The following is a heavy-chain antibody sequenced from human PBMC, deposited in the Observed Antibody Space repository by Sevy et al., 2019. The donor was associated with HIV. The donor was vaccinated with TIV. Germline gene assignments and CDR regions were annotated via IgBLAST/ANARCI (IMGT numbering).Heavy chain of an antibody. J-gene: IGHJ4*02. Sequence: GGSLRLSCAASGFTFSSYALLWVRQAPGKGLEWVSLISYDGSKKYYSDSVKVRFAISRDESKTTLFLQMNSLGIEDTAIYYCARVGVSYCTDDCYHRFDYWGRGTLVTVSS. CDR3: ARVGVSYCTDDCYHRFDY. V-gene: IGHV3-30*09. CDR2: ISYDGSKK. CDR1: GFTFSSYA. D-gene: IGHD2-21*02.